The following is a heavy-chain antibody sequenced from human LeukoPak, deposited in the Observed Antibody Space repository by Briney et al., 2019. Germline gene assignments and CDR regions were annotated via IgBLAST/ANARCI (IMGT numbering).Heavy chain of an antibody. Sequence: GGSLRLSCAASGFTFSSYGMHWVRQAPGKGLEWVAFIRYDGSNKYYADSVKGRFTISRDNSKNTLHLQMNSLRAEDTAVYYCAKDQLVAAAFDYWGQGTLVTVSS. V-gene: IGHV3-30*02. J-gene: IGHJ4*02. CDR1: GFTFSSYG. CDR2: IRYDGSNK. CDR3: AKDQLVAAAFDY. D-gene: IGHD2-15*01.